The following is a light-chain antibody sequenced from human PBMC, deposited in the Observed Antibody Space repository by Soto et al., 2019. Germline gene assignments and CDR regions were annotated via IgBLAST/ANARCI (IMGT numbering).Light chain of an antibody. Sequence: EIFMTQSPATLSVSPGEKVILSCRASQSVGTTLAWYQQKPGQAPSLLIRGASTRATGVPARFSGSGSGTEFTLTSSSLQSEEFAIYYGQQYSASPTFGGGTTLEIK. CDR2: GAS. CDR3: QQYSASPT. CDR1: QSVGTT. V-gene: IGKV3-15*01. J-gene: IGKJ4*02.